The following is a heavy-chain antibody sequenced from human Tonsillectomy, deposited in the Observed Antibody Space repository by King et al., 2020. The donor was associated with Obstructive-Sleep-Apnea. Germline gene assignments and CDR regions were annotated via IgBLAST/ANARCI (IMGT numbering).Heavy chain of an antibody. CDR1: GGSISSSNW. J-gene: IGHJ3*02. CDR2: IYHSGST. D-gene: IGHD6-19*01. Sequence: QLQESGPGLVKPSGTLSLTCAVSGGSISSSNWWSWVRQPPGQGLEWIGEIYHSGSTNYNPSLKSRVTISVDKSKNQVSLKLSSVTAADTAVYYCAREAPGAAVAGTNFAFDIWGQGTMVTVSS. V-gene: IGHV4-4*02. CDR3: AREAPGAAVAGTNFAFDI.